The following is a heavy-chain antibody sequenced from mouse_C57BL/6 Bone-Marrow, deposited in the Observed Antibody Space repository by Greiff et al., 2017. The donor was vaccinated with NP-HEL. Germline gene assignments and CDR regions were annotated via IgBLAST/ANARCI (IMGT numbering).Heavy chain of an antibody. CDR3: ARPPPGFAY. J-gene: IGHJ3*01. Sequence: EVQLQESGPVLVKPGASVKMSCKASGYTFTDYYMNWVKQSHGKSLEWIGVINPYNGGTSYNQKFKGKATLTVDKSSSTAYMELNSLTSEDSAVYYCARPPPGFAYWGQGTLVTVSA. CDR1: GYTFTDYY. CDR2: INPYNGGT. V-gene: IGHV1-19*01.